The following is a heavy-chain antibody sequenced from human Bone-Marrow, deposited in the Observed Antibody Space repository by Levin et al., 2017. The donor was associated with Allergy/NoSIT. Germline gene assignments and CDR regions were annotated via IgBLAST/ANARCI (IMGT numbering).Heavy chain of an antibody. D-gene: IGHD3-22*01. CDR1: GFTFNGYS. J-gene: IGHJ4*02. CDR3: VRDRNYYDSSGYYGYFDY. V-gene: IGHV3-48*04. CDR2: ISTSSNTI. Sequence: GGPLRLSCAASGFTFNGYSMNWVRQAPGKGLEWVSYISTSSNTIYYADSVKGRFTISRDNAKNSLYLQMNSLSAEDTAVYYCVRDRNYYDSSGYYGYFDYWGQGTLVTVSS.